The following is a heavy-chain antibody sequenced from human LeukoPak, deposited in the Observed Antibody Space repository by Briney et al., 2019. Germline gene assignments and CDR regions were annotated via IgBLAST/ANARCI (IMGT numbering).Heavy chain of an antibody. CDR3: ARHRIAARLRLFDY. D-gene: IGHD6-6*01. CDR2: IYYSGST. CDR1: GGSISSYY. J-gene: IGHJ4*02. Sequence: SETLSLTCTASGGSISSYYWSWIRQPPGKGLEWIGYIYYSGSTNYNPSLKSRVTISVDTSKNQFSLKLSSVTAADTAVYYCARHRIAARLRLFDYWGQGTLVTASS. V-gene: IGHV4-59*08.